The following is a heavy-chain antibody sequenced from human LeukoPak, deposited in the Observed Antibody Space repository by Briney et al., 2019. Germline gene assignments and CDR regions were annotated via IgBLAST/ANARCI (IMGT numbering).Heavy chain of an antibody. J-gene: IGHJ4*02. CDR1: GGSISSYH. D-gene: IGHD2-8*01. CDR3: ARGMYYYAY. V-gene: IGHV4-59*01. CDR2: IYYSGTT. Sequence: SETLSLNCTVSGGSISSYHWSWIRQPPGKGLEWIGYIYYSGTTNYNPSLKSRVTISADTSKNQFSLRLNSVTAADTAVYYCARGMYYYAYWGQGTLVTVSS.